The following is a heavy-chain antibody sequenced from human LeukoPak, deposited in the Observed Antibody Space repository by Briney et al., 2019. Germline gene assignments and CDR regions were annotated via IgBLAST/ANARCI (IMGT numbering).Heavy chain of an antibody. J-gene: IGHJ4*02. D-gene: IGHD6-13*01. Sequence: GKSLKISCKGSGYSFTSYWIGWVRQMPGKGLEWMGIIYPGDSDTRYSPSFEGQVIISADKSINTAYLQWSSLEASDTAMYYCARLGSSYWYGVYWGQGTLVTVSS. V-gene: IGHV5-51*01. CDR3: ARLGSSYWYGVY. CDR1: GYSFTSYW. CDR2: IYPGDSDT.